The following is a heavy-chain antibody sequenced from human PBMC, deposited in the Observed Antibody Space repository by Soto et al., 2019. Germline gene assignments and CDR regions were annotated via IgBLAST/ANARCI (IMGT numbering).Heavy chain of an antibody. CDR3: ARHAYDFWSGYYPKYDY. CDR2: FYHTGST. D-gene: IGHD3-3*01. Sequence: SETLSLTCAVSGDSISRGYHWAWIRQSPTKGLEWIASFYHTGSTYYNPSLESRVTISVDTSKNQFSLKLSSVTAADTAVYYCARHAYDFWSGYYPKYDYWGQGTLVTVSS. J-gene: IGHJ4*02. CDR1: GDSISRGYH. V-gene: IGHV4-38-2*01.